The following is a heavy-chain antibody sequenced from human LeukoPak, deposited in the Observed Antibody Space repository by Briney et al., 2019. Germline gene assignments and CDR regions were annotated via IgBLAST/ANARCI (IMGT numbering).Heavy chain of an antibody. CDR1: GGSISSVSYY. CDR2: IYYSGST. J-gene: IGHJ4*02. Sequence: SETLSLTRTVSGGSISSVSYYWGWIRQPPGKGLEWIGSIYYSGSTYYSPSLKSRVTMSVDTSKNQFSLKLSSVTAADTALYYCARQTLADTIDYWGQGTLVTVSS. V-gene: IGHV4-39*01. D-gene: IGHD6-19*01. CDR3: ARQTLADTIDY.